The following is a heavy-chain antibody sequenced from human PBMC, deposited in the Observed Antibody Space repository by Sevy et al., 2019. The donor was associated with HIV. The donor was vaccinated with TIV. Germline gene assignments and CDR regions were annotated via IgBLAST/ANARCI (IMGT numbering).Heavy chain of an antibody. Sequence: GGSLRLSCEVSGLSVTNNGMHWVRQAPGKGLEWVAVISHDGINEYYADSVKGRFTISRDNSKNTVYLEMNSLRNEDTAIYFCANAYSGSYSHSYLYALDVWGQGTTVTVSS. CDR2: ISHDGINE. J-gene: IGHJ6*02. D-gene: IGHD1-26*01. CDR1: GLSVTNNG. V-gene: IGHV3-30*18. CDR3: ANAYSGSYSHSYLYALDV.